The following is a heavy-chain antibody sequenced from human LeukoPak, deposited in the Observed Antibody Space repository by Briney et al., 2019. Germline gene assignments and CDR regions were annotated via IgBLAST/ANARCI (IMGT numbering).Heavy chain of an antibody. CDR2: IIPIFGTA. Sequence: GASVKVSCKASGYTFSSYAISWVRQAPGQGLEWMGGIIPIFGTANYAQKFQGRVTITADKSTSTAYMELSSLRSEDTAVYYCARVGDDSSGYPFGRGHAFDIWGQGTMVTVSS. V-gene: IGHV1-69*06. D-gene: IGHD3-22*01. J-gene: IGHJ3*02. CDR1: GYTFSSYA. CDR3: ARVGDDSSGYPFGRGHAFDI.